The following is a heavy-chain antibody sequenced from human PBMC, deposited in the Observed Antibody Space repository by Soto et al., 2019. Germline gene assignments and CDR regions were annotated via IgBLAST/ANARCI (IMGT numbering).Heavy chain of an antibody. V-gene: IGHV3-23*01. D-gene: IGHD3-10*01. Sequence: GGSLRLSCAASGFTFVSYAMSWVRQAPGKGLEWVSAISGSGGTTYYADSVKGRFTISRDNSKNTLYLQMNSLRAEDTAVYYCAKGGHFPVLDYWGQRTLGNVSS. CDR1: GFTFVSYA. CDR2: ISGSGGTT. J-gene: IGHJ4*02. CDR3: AKGGHFPVLDY.